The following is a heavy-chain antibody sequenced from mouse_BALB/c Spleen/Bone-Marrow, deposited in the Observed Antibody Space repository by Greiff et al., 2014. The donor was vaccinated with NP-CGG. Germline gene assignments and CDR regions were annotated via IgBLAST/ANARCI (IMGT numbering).Heavy chain of an antibody. J-gene: IGHJ2*01. CDR3: AREGWLLRFDY. Sequence: VQLKESGPELVKPGASVKMPCKASGYTFTAYVMHWVKQKPGQGLEWIGYINPYNDGTNYIEKFKGKATLTSDIPSSTAYMELSSLTSEDSAVYYCAREGWLLRFDYWGQGTTLTVSS. D-gene: IGHD2-3*01. CDR1: GYTFTAYV. CDR2: INPYNDGT. V-gene: IGHV1-14*01.